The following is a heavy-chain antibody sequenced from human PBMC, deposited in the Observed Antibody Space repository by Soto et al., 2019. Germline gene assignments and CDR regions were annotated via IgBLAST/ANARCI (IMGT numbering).Heavy chain of an antibody. CDR1: GFTFSSYG. CDR3: ARQDCSTTNCYGRQDYFGLDG. CDR2: IWYDGSNT. D-gene: IGHD2-2*01. V-gene: IGHV3-33*01. J-gene: IGHJ6*02. Sequence: QVQLVESGGGVVQPGRSLRLSCATSGFTFSSYGMHWVRQAPGKGLERGSFIWYDGSNTYYADSVKGRFTISRDNSKHTLYLQMDSLRTEDTAVYYCARQDCSTTNCYGRQDYFGLDGWGQGTKVTVSS.